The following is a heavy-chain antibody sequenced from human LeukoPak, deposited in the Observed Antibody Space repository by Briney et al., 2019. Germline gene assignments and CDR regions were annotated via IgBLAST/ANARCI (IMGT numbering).Heavy chain of an antibody. CDR3: ARDLRGNIVVIVAADLSLDY. V-gene: IGHV3-7*01. D-gene: IGHD2-15*01. CDR2: IKHDGSEK. J-gene: IGHJ4*02. Sequence: GGSLRLSCAVSGFNFSNYWMSWVRQAPGKGLEWVANIKHDGSEKYSVASVKGRFTISRDNAKNSVYLQMNTLRAEDTAVYYCARDLRGNIVVIVAADLSLDYWGQGTLVTVAS. CDR1: GFNFSNYW.